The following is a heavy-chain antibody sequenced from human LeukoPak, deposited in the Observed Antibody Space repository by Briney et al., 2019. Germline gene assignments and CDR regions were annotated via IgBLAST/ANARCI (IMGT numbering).Heavy chain of an antibody. V-gene: IGHV3-48*03. CDR1: GFTFNSYE. Sequence: GGSLRLSCVASGFTFNSYEMNWVRQAPGKGLEWVSYISPSGSTIYYADSVKGRFTISRDNARNLLFLQMNGLRAEDTAVYYCARGRSITLLRGVAMSDGFDIWGQGAMVAVSS. CDR2: ISPSGSTI. CDR3: ARGRSITLLRGVAMSDGFDI. D-gene: IGHD3-10*01. J-gene: IGHJ3*02.